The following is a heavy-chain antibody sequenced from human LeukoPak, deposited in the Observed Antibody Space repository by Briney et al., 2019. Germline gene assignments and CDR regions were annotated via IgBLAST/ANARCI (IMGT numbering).Heavy chain of an antibody. CDR1: GYTFTSYG. CDR2: MNPGTGTT. J-gene: IGHJ2*01. CDR3: ARDGSGFSPYWYFDL. Sequence: ASVKVSCKASGYTFTSYGISWVRQAPGQGLEWMGWMNPGTGTTKYSQKFQGRVTMSRDTSSTTAYMELNRLTSDDTAVYYCARDGSGFSPYWYFDLWGRGTLVTVSS. D-gene: IGHD3-3*01. V-gene: IGHV1-2*02.